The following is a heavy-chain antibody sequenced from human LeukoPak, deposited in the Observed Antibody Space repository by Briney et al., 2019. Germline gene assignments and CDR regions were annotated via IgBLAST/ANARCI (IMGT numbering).Heavy chain of an antibody. D-gene: IGHD3-10*01. CDR1: GFTFSSYD. CDR3: AKAYLTSGPNWFDP. Sequence: GGSLRLSCAASGFTFSSYDMHWVRQAPGKGLEWVALIRDAGSNKYYADSVKGRFTISRDNSKNTLYLQMNRLRPEDTAVYYCAKAYLTSGPNWFDPWGQGTLVTVSS. CDR2: IRDAGSNK. V-gene: IGHV3-30*02. J-gene: IGHJ5*02.